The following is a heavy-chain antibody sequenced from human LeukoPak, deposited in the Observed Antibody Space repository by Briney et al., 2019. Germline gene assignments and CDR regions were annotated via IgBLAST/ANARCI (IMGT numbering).Heavy chain of an antibody. J-gene: IGHJ4*02. V-gene: IGHV3-48*03. CDR1: GFTFSSYE. CDR3: ARVLPGIAVAGTGVDY. D-gene: IGHD6-19*01. CDR2: ISSSGSTI. Sequence: PGGSLRLSCAASGFTFSSYEMNWVRQAPGKGLEWVSYISSSGSTIYYADSVKGRFTISRVNAKNTLYLQMNSLRAEGTAFYYCARVLPGIAVAGTGVDYWGQGTLVTVSS.